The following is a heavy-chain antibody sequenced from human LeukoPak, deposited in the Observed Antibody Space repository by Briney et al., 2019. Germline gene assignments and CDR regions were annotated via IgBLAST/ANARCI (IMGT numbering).Heavy chain of an antibody. J-gene: IGHJ4*02. Sequence: GGSLRLSCAASGFTFSNSWMGWVRQAPGKGLEWVASIKEDGSQKYYVDSVKGRFTISRDNAKNSLYVQMNSLRVEDTAVYYCARDHNYAFDNWGQGTLVTVSS. CDR3: ARDHNYAFDN. V-gene: IGHV3-7*01. CDR1: GFTFSNSW. D-gene: IGHD1-1*01. CDR2: IKEDGSQK.